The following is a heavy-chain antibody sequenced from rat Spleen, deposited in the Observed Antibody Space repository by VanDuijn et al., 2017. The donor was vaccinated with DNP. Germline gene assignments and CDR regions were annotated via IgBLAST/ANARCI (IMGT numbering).Heavy chain of an antibody. Sequence: QVQLKESGPGLVQPSETLSLTCTVSGFSLTDYSVHWVRQPPGKGLEWMGRIRSGGSTDHNSGLKPRLSISRDTSKSQVFLTVNSLQREDTGTYFCVRHHTWGFDYWGQGVLVTVSS. V-gene: IGHV2-19*01. J-gene: IGHJ2*01. D-gene: IGHD1-7*01. CDR2: IRSGGST. CDR3: VRHHTWGFDY. CDR1: GFSLTDYS.